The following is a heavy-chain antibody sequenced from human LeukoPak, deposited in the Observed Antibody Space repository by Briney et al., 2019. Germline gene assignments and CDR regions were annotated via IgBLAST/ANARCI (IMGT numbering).Heavy chain of an antibody. Sequence: GGSLRLSCAASGFSFSDSWMTWVRQTPGKGLQWVASIHQDAGEKQYLDSVRGRFTISRDNARNSLYLQMDSLRVEDTAVYYCASSKDHYCRYWGQGTPVTVSS. CDR2: IHQDAGEK. V-gene: IGHV3-7*05. J-gene: IGHJ4*02. CDR1: GFSFSDSW. CDR3: ASSKDHYCRY.